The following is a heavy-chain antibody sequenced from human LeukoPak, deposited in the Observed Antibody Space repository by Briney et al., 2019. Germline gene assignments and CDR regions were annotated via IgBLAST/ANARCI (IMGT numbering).Heavy chain of an antibody. D-gene: IGHD2-15*01. J-gene: IGHJ4*02. CDR2: ISGRGGST. V-gene: IGHV3-23*01. CDR1: GFTFSIYA. Sequence: PGGSLRLSCAASGFTFSIYAMSWVRQAPGKGLEWLSAISGRGGSTYYADSVKGRFTISRDNSKNTLYLQMNSLRAEDTAVYYCAKAGRIVVVATYDYWGQGTLVTVSS. CDR3: AKAGRIVVVATYDY.